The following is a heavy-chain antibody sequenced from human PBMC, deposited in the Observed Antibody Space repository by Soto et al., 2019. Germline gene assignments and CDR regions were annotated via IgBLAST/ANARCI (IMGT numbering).Heavy chain of an antibody. Sequence: GXSVKVSCKASGGTFSSYAISWVRQAPGQGLEWMGGIIPIFGTANYAQKFQGRVTITADESTSTAYMELSSLRSEDTAVYYCARGASNDFWSGYYSYYFDYWGQGTLVTVSS. J-gene: IGHJ4*02. V-gene: IGHV1-69*13. CDR2: IIPIFGTA. CDR1: GGTFSSYA. CDR3: ARGASNDFWSGYYSYYFDY. D-gene: IGHD3-3*01.